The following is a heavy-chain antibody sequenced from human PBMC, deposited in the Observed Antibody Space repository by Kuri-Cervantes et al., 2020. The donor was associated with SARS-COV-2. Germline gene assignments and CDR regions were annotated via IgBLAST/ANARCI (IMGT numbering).Heavy chain of an antibody. J-gene: IGHJ2*01. CDR3: ARDAHMVRFLEWLLTFGYFDL. D-gene: IGHD3-3*01. CDR1: GFTFSSYS. V-gene: IGHV3-30*02. Sequence: GESLKISCAASGFTFSSYSMNWVRQAPGKGLEWVAFIRYDGSNKYYADSVKGRFTISRDNSKNTLYLQMNSLRAEDTAVYYCARDAHMVRFLEWLLTFGYFDLWGRGTLVTVSS. CDR2: IRYDGSNK.